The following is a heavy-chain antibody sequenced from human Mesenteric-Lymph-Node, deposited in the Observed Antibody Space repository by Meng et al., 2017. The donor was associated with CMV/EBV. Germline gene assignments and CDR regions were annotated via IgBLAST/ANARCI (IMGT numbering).Heavy chain of an antibody. CDR1: GFTFSNYV. D-gene: IGHD2-2*01. V-gene: IGHV3-30-3*01. J-gene: IGHJ3*02. Sequence: GESLKISCAASGFTFSNYVMHWVRQAPGWGLEWVAVISYDGSNKYYAESVKGRFTISRDKSKNTVYLQMNSLRVGDTAVYYCAREGEGFCSSTSCYGGAFNIWGQGTKVTVSS. CDR2: ISYDGSNK. CDR3: AREGEGFCSSTSCYGGAFNI.